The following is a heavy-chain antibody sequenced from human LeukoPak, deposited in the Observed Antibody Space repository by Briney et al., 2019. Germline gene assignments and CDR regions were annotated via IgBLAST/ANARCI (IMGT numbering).Heavy chain of an antibody. CDR3: AREDQWLLHFDH. Sequence: GGSLRLSCAASGFTFSGSAMHWVRQASGKGLEWVGRIRSKANNYATAYAASVKGRFTISRDNAQNSLFLQIDSLRAEDTALYYCAREDQWLLHFDHWGQGTLVTVSS. CDR1: GFTFSGSA. D-gene: IGHD6-19*01. V-gene: IGHV3-73*01. CDR2: IRSKANNYAT. J-gene: IGHJ4*02.